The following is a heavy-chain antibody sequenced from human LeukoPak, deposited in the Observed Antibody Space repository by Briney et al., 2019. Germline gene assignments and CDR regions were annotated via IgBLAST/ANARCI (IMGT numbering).Heavy chain of an antibody. CDR2: IYPGDSDT. J-gene: IGHJ4*02. CDR3: ARHSGNYVARGYFDY. D-gene: IGHD1-26*01. CDR1: GYNFINYW. Sequence: GESLQISCKASGYNFINYWIGWVRQMPGKGLEWMGIIYPGDSDTRFSPSFQGQVTISADKSISTAYLHWSSLKASDTAMYFCARHSGNYVARGYFDYWGQGTLVTVSS. V-gene: IGHV5-51*01.